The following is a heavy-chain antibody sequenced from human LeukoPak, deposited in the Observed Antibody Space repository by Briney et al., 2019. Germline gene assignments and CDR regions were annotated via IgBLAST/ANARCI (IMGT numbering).Heavy chain of an antibody. CDR3: GRRRIDCSDTGCYVDY. Sequence: ASVKVSCKASGYTFTGYYMHWVRQAPGQGLEWMGWINPNSGGTNYAQKFQGRVTMTRDTSISTAYMELSGLTSDDTAVYYCGRRRIDCSDTGCYVDYWGQGTLVTVSS. CDR2: INPNSGGT. J-gene: IGHJ4*02. V-gene: IGHV1-2*02. D-gene: IGHD2-15*01. CDR1: GYTFTGYY.